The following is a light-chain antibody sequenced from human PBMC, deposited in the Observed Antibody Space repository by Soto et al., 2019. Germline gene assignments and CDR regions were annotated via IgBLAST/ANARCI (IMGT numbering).Light chain of an antibody. CDR3: QQFHDLPYT. Sequence: DIQMTQSPSSLSASVGDRVTITCQASQDIKKNVNWYQQKPGKVPKVLIYDASTLETGVPSRFSGSGSETEFTLTISSLQSADIATYFCQQFHDLPYTFGQGTRRDIK. CDR2: DAS. J-gene: IGKJ5*01. V-gene: IGKV1-33*01. CDR1: QDIKKN.